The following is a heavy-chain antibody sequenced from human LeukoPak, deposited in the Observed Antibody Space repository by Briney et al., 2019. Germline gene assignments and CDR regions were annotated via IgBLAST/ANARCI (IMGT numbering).Heavy chain of an antibody. CDR2: IYYSGST. CDR3: ARSTSLVLWSY. J-gene: IGHJ4*02. D-gene: IGHD6-13*01. CDR1: GGSISSYY. V-gene: IGHV4-59*08. Sequence: SETLSLTCTVSGGSISSYYWSWIRQPPGKGLEWIGYIYYSGSTNYNPSLKSRVTISVDTSKNQFSLKLSSVTAADTAVYYCARSTSLVLWSYWGQGTLVTVSS.